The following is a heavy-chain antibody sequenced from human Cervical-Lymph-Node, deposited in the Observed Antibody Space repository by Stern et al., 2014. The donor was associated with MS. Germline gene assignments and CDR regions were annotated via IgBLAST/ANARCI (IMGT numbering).Heavy chain of an antibody. J-gene: IGHJ4*02. Sequence: QVQLQQSGPGLVKPSDTLSLTCSVSGDSLSSSTFYWGWIRQPPGKGPEWIGSVYYSGDTYYHPSLKSRVTISVDTSTHQFSLRLPSGTAADTAVYYCARHQLGYGYAYLRYWGQGTLVTVSS. D-gene: IGHD5-18*01. CDR3: ARHQLGYGYAYLRY. CDR2: VYYSGDT. CDR1: GDSLSSSTFY. V-gene: IGHV4-39*01.